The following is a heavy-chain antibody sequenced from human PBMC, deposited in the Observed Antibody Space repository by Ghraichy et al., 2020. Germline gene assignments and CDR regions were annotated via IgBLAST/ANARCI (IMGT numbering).Heavy chain of an antibody. CDR3: AANYGGTPGGYYGMDV. Sequence: ETLSLTCTVSGGSISSYYWSWFRQPPGKGLEWIGYIYYSGSTNYNPSLKSRVTISVDTSKNQFSLKLSSVTAADTAVYYCAANYGGTPGGYYGMDVWGQGTTVTVSS. J-gene: IGHJ6*02. D-gene: IGHD4-23*01. CDR1: GGSISSYY. CDR2: IYYSGST. V-gene: IGHV4-59*01.